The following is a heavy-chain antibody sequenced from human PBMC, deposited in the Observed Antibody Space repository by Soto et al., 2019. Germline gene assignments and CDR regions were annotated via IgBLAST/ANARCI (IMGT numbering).Heavy chain of an antibody. D-gene: IGHD2-2*01. CDR1: GGTFSSYA. J-gene: IGHJ4*02. CDR2: IIPIFGTA. CDR3: ARGYCSSTSCYGVEY. Sequence: SLKVSCKASGGTFSSYAISWVRQAPGQGLEWMGGIIPIFGTANYAQKFQGRVTITADESTSTAYMELSSLRSEDTAVYYCARGYCSSTSCYGVEYWGQGTLVTVSS. V-gene: IGHV1-69*13.